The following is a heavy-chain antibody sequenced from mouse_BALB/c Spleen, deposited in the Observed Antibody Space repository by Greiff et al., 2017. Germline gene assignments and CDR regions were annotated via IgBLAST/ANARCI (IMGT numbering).Heavy chain of an antibody. V-gene: IGHV3-2*02. J-gene: IGHJ2*01. CDR1: GYSITSDYA. CDR2: ISYSGST. Sequence: VQLKESGPGLVKPSQSLSLTCTVTGYSITSDYAWNWIRQFPGNKLEWMGYISYSGSTSYNPSLKSRISITRDTSKNQFFLQLNSVTTEDTATYYCARCYDYDGYYFDYWGQGTTLTVSS. CDR3: ARCYDYDGYYFDY. D-gene: IGHD2-4*01.